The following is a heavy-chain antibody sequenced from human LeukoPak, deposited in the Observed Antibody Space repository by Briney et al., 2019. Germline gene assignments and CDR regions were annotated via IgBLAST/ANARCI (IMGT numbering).Heavy chain of an antibody. Sequence: GGSLRLSCAASGFTVSSNYMSWVRQAPGKGLEWVSVIYSGGSTYYADSVKGRFTISRDNPKNTLYLQMNSLRAEDTAVYYCARENSQASFDYWGQGTLVTVSS. D-gene: IGHD2/OR15-2a*01. CDR1: GFTVSSNY. CDR2: IYSGGST. J-gene: IGHJ4*02. CDR3: ARENSQASFDY. V-gene: IGHV3-53*01.